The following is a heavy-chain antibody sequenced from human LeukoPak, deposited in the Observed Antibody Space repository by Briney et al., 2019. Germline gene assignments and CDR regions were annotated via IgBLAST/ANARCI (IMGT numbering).Heavy chain of an antibody. CDR3: ARETCSGGSCYNFDY. D-gene: IGHD2-15*01. V-gene: IGHV4-59*01. J-gene: IGHJ4*02. Sequence: SETLSLTCTVSGGSISSYYWSWIRQPPGKGLEWIGYIYYSGSTNYNPSLKSRVTISVDTSKNQSSLKLSSVTAADTAVYYCARETCSGGSCYNFDYWGQGTLVTVSS. CDR1: GGSISSYY. CDR2: IYYSGST.